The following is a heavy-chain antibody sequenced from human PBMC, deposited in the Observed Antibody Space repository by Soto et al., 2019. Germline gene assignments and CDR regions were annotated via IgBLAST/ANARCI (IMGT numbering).Heavy chain of an antibody. CDR1: GGSFSGYY. V-gene: IGHV4-34*01. J-gene: IGHJ4*02. Sequence: SETLSLTCAVYGGSFSGYYWSWIRQPPGKGLEWIGEINHSGSTNYNPSLKSRVTISVDTSKNQFSLKLSSVTAADTAVYYCARALGWGSIAARPFHYWGQGTLVTVSS. D-gene: IGHD6-6*01. CDR2: INHSGST. CDR3: ARALGWGSIAARPFHY.